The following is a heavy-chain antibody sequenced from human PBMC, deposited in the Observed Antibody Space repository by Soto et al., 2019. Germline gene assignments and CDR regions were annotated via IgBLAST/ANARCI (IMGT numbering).Heavy chain of an antibody. Sequence: GGSLRLSCAASGFTFSSYWMSWVRQAPGKGLEWVANIKQDGSEKYYVDSVKGRFTISRDNAKNSLYLQMNSLRAEDTVVYYCASEGGYSGNDWVFRPNWGQGTLVTVPQ. D-gene: IGHD5-12*01. J-gene: IGHJ4*02. CDR1: GFTFSSYW. CDR2: IKQDGSEK. V-gene: IGHV3-7*01. CDR3: ASEGGYSGNDWVFRPN.